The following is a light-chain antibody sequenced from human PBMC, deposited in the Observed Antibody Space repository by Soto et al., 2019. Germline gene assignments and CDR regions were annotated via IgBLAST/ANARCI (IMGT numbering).Light chain of an antibody. J-gene: IGKJ1*01. CDR3: QQYNDNCT. CDR2: KAS. Sequence: DIQMTQSPSTLSASVGDRVTITCRASQSISSWLAWYQQKPGTAPKLLIYKASTLQSGVPSRFSGSGSGTEFTLTLRTLQPDDSQTYYCQQYNDNCTFGQGTKL. CDR1: QSISSW. V-gene: IGKV1-5*03.